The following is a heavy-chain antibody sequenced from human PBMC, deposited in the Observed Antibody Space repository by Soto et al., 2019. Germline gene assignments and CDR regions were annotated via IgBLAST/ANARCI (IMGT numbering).Heavy chain of an antibody. CDR3: AAELGXXXXXVX. V-gene: IGHV1-69*01. CDR2: IIPLFGTT. CDR1: GDTFKNCV. D-gene: IGHD7-27*01. J-gene: IGHJ6*02. Sequence: QVQVVQSGVEVRRPGSSVKVSCKASGDTFKNCVISWVRQAPGQGLEWMGGIIPLFGTTDFAQRFQGRLTITTDESTTTAYMELSRLRSEDTATYYCAAELGXXXXXVXWGQXTTVIVSS.